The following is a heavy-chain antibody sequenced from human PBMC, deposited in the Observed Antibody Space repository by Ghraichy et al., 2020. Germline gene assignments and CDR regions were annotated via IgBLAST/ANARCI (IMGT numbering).Heavy chain of an antibody. Sequence: GGSLRLSCAASGFTFNSYAMNWVRQAPGKGLEWVSAISGSGSTTYYADSVKGRFTISRDNSKTTMYLQMNSLRAEDTAVYFCAQLPKWYSGSNNDFWGQGTLITVS. CDR2: ISGSGSTT. J-gene: IGHJ4*02. V-gene: IGHV3-23*01. D-gene: IGHD1-26*01. CDR3: AQLPKWYSGSNNDF. CDR1: GFTFNSYA.